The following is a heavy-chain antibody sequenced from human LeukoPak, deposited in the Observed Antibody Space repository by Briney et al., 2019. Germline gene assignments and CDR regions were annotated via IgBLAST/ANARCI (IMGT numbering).Heavy chain of an antibody. Sequence: PSETLSLTCAVSGGSIRNHYWGWMRQPPGKGLEWIGYTSYGGSTYYNPSLKSRVTISADTSKSHFSLSLSSVTAADTAIYFCARGPTVPSSSWYVPEYWGQGTLVTVS. CDR2: TSYGGST. J-gene: IGHJ4*02. D-gene: IGHD6-13*01. V-gene: IGHV4-59*11. CDR3: ARGPTVPSSSWYVPEY. CDR1: GGSIRNHY.